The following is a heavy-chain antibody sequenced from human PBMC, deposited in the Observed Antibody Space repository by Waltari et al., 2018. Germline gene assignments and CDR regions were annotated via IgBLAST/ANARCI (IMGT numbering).Heavy chain of an antibody. CDR2: ISYDGSNK. J-gene: IGHJ4*02. CDR1: GFTFSSYA. Sequence: QVQLVESGGGVVQPGRSLRLSCAASGFTFSSYAMHWVRQAPGKWRGWVAVISYDGSNKYYADSVKGRFTISRDNSKNTLDLQMNSLRAEDTAVYYCARDQSFDYWGQGTLVTVSS. CDR3: ARDQSFDY. V-gene: IGHV3-30-3*01.